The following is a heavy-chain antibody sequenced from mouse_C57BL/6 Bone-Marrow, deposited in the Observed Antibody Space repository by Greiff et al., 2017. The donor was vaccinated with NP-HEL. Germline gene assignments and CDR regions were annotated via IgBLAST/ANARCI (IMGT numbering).Heavy chain of an antibody. D-gene: IGHD1-1*01. V-gene: IGHV1-64*01. CDR1: GYTFTSYW. CDR2: IHPNSGST. J-gene: IGHJ2*01. CDR3: ASYYYGSSPDY. Sequence: QVQLQQPGAELVKPGASVKLSCKASGYTFTSYWMHWVKQRPGQGLEWIGMIHPNSGSTNYNEKFKSKATLTVAKSSSTAYMQLSSLPSEDSAFYYCASYYYGSSPDYWGKGTTLTVSS.